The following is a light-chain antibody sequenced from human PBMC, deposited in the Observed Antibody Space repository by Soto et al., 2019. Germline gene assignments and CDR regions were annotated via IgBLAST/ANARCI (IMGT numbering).Light chain of an antibody. Sequence: EIVLTQSPATLSLSPGERATLSCRASQTVSSYLLWYQQKPGQAPRLLIYDASNRASGTPARFSGSGSETDFTLTISSLEPEDFAVYYCQQRNIWPRTFGQGTKVDIK. V-gene: IGKV3-11*01. CDR2: DAS. CDR1: QTVSSY. J-gene: IGKJ1*01. CDR3: QQRNIWPRT.